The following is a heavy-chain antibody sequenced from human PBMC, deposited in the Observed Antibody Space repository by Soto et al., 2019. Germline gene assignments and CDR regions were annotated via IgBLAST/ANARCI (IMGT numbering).Heavy chain of an antibody. V-gene: IGHV3-21*01. CDR3: ARGERWLQSCCDY. J-gene: IGHJ4*02. CDR1: GFTFSSYS. CDR2: ISSSSSYI. D-gene: IGHD4-4*01. Sequence: GGSLRLSCAASGFTFSSYSMNWVRQAPGKGLEWVSSISSSSSYIYYADSVKGRFTISRDNAKNSLYLQMNSLRAEDTAVYYCARGERWLQSCCDYWGQGTLVTVSS.